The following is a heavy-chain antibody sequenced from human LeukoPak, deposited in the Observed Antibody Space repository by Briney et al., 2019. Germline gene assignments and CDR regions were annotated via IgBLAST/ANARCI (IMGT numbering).Heavy chain of an antibody. J-gene: IGHJ3*02. V-gene: IGHV3-23*01. D-gene: IGHD6-13*01. CDR2: ISGGGATS. CDR1: GFTFNTYA. CDR3: AKDGSSGIAATADAFDI. Sequence: PGGSLRLSCAASGFTFNTYAMSWVRQAPGKGLEWVSAISGGGATSYYADSVEGRFTISRDNSKNTLYLQMNSLRAEDTAIYYCAKDGSSGIAATADAFDIWGQGTMVTVFS.